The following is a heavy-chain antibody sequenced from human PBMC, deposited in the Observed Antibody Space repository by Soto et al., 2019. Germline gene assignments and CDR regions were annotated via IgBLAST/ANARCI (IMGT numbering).Heavy chain of an antibody. CDR2: IYYSGST. V-gene: IGHV4-39*01. Sequence: ETLSLTCTVSGGSISSSSYYWGWIRQPPGKGLEWIGSIYYSGSTYYNPSPKSRVTISVDTSKNQFSLKLSSVTAADTAVYYCARITKGFWSGYCMDVWGQGTTVTVSS. CDR1: GGSISSSSYY. D-gene: IGHD3-3*01. CDR3: ARITKGFWSGYCMDV. J-gene: IGHJ6*02.